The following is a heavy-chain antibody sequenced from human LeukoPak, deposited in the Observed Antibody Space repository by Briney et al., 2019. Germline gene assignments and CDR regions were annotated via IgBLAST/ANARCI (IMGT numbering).Heavy chain of an antibody. D-gene: IGHD3-10*01. CDR3: ARGYYYGSGSYLPFDY. Sequence: SETLSLTCTVSGGSISSGSYYWSWIRQPAGKGLEWIGRIYTSGSTNYNPSLKSRVTISVDTSKNQFSLKLSSVTAADTAVYYCARGYYYGSGSYLPFDYWGQGTLVTVSS. J-gene: IGHJ4*02. CDR2: IYTSGST. CDR1: GGSISSGSYY. V-gene: IGHV4-61*02.